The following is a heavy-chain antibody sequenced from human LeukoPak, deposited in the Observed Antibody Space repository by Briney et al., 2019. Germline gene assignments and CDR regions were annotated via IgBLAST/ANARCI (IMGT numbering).Heavy chain of an antibody. V-gene: IGHV1-18*01. J-gene: IGHJ4*02. CDR2: ISAYNGNT. D-gene: IGHD3-22*01. CDR1: GYTFTSYG. CDR3: ARDRADSSPSPWAPFDY. Sequence: GASVKVSCKASGYTFTSYGISWVRQAPGQGLEWMGWISAYNGNTNYAQKLQGRVTMTTDTSTSTAYMELRSLRSDDTAVYYCARDRADSSPSPWAPFDYWGQGTLVTVSS.